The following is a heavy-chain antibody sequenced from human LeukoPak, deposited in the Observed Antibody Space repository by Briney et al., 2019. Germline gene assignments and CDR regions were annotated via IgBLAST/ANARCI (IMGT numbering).Heavy chain of an antibody. CDR2: IIPIFGTA. D-gene: IGHD6-19*01. J-gene: IGHJ4*02. CDR3: ARRSGWYSFDY. Sequence: ASVKVSCKASGGTFSSYAISWVRQAPGQGLEWVGGIIPIFGTANYAQKFQGRVTITTDESTSTAYMELRSLRSDDTAVYYCARRSGWYSFDYWGQGTLVTVSS. CDR1: GGTFSSYA. V-gene: IGHV1-69*05.